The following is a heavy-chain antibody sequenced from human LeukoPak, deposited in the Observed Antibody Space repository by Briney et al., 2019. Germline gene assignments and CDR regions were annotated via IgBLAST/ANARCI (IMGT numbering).Heavy chain of an antibody. D-gene: IGHD6-13*01. CDR2: INHSGST. J-gene: IGHJ6*04. Sequence: SETLSLTCAVYGGSFSGYYWSWIRQPPGKGLEWIGEINHSGSTNYNPSLKSRVTISVHTSKNQFSLKLTSVTAADTAVYYCARVPSSWYPLLTYGMDVWGKGTTVTVSS. CDR3: ARVPSSWYPLLTYGMDV. V-gene: IGHV4-34*01. CDR1: GGSFSGYY.